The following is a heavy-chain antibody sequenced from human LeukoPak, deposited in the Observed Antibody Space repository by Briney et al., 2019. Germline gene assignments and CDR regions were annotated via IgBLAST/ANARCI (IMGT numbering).Heavy chain of an antibody. CDR1: GFTFSSYW. CDR2: IKSKGDGETT. D-gene: IGHD3-10*01. V-gene: IGHV3-15*01. CDR3: ATDLGLTMIRGAFVK. Sequence: GGSLRLSCAASGFTFSSYWMSWVRQAPGKGLEWVGRIKSKGDGETTDNAAPVKGRFTMSRDDSKDTVYLHMHTVKDEDTAVYYCATDLGLTMIRGAFVKWGQGALVTVSS. J-gene: IGHJ4*02.